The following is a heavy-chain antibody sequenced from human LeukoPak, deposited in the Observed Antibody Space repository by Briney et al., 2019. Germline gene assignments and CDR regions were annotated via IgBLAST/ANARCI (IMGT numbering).Heavy chain of an antibody. CDR1: GGTFSNYA. D-gene: IGHD5-12*01. V-gene: IGHV1-46*01. Sequence: GASVKVSCKASGGTFSNYAISWVRQAPGQGLEWMGIINPSGGSTSYAQKFQGRVTMTRDMSTSTVYMELSSLRSEDTAVYYCAREVQGSGYEFDYWGQGTLVTVSS. CDR3: AREVQGSGYEFDY. CDR2: INPSGGST. J-gene: IGHJ4*02.